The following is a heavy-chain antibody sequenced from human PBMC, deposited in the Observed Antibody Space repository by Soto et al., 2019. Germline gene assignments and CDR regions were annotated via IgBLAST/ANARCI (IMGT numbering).Heavy chain of an antibody. J-gene: IGHJ6*02. CDR3: ARDPSSGFMDV. CDR1: GFSFSDFY. V-gene: IGHV3-11*06. D-gene: IGHD6-19*01. Sequence: GGSLRLSCTASGFSFSDFYMSWIRQAPGKGPEWVSSISSSSSYIYYADSVKGRFTISRDNAKNSLYLQMNSLRAEDTAVYYCARDPSSGFMDVWGQGTTVTVSS. CDR2: ISSSSSYI.